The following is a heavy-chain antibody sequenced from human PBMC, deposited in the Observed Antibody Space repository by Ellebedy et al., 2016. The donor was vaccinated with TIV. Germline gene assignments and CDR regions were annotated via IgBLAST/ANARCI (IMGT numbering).Heavy chain of an antibody. D-gene: IGHD3-10*02. Sequence: GGSLRLXXAASGFTFSSYTMSWVRQAPGKRLEWVGRIKSNSDGGTTDFPAPVKGRFTISRDDSQNTLYLHMISLRSEDTAVYFCATLVRGGFGFFDYWGQGALVTVSS. V-gene: IGHV3-15*01. J-gene: IGHJ4*02. CDR1: GFTFSSYT. CDR2: IKSNSDGGTT. CDR3: ATLVRGGFGFFDY.